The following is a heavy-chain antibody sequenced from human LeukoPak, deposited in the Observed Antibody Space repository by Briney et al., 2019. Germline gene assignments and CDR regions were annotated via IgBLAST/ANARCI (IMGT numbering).Heavy chain of an antibody. Sequence: ASVKVSCKASGYTFTSYGISWVRQAPGQGLEWMGWISAYNGNTNYAQKLQGRVTTTTDTSTSTAYMELRSLRSDDTAVYYCARDLRNYDSLLIDYWGQGTLVTVSS. CDR1: GYTFTSYG. CDR3: ARDLRNYDSLLIDY. CDR2: ISAYNGNT. D-gene: IGHD3-9*01. J-gene: IGHJ4*02. V-gene: IGHV1-18*01.